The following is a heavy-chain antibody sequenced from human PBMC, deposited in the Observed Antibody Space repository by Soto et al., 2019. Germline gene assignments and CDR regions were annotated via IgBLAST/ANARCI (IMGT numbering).Heavy chain of an antibody. Sequence: EVQLLESGGGLEQPGGSLSLSCAASGFTFSSYAMSWVRQAPGKGLEWVSGISGGGDTTYYADSVKGRFAISRDNSKNTLYLQMNRLRAEDTGVYYCTKGRTGSFWSSRNWFDPWGQGTLVTVSS. V-gene: IGHV3-23*01. CDR2: ISGGGDTT. J-gene: IGHJ5*02. CDR3: TKGRTGSFWSSRNWFDP. CDR1: GFTFSSYA. D-gene: IGHD3-3*01.